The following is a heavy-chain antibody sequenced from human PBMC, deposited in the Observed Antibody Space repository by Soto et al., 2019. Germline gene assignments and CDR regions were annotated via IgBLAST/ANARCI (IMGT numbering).Heavy chain of an antibody. V-gene: IGHV1-18*04. J-gene: IGHJ4*02. Sequence: ASVKVSCKASGFTIRSYGITWVRQAPGQGLEWMGWISGYSGQTKYAQNVQDRVTMTTDTSTSTAYMELRSLRSDDTAVYCCARSPTEYCSARYYIQDFDYRGEGTPGTVSS. CDR1: GFTIRSYG. CDR2: ISGYSGQT. D-gene: IGHD3-10*01. CDR3: ARSPTEYCSARYYIQDFDY.